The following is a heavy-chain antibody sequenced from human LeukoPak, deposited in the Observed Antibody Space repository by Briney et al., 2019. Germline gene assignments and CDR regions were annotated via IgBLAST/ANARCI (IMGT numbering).Heavy chain of an antibody. V-gene: IGHV1-24*01. Sequence: ASVKVSCKVSGYTLTELSMHWVRQAPGKGLEWMGGFDPEDGETIYAQKFQGRVTMTEDTSTDTAYMELSSLRSGDTAVYYCAMGQWLVGYYFDYWGQGTLVTVSS. J-gene: IGHJ4*02. CDR2: FDPEDGET. D-gene: IGHD6-19*01. CDR3: AMGQWLVGYYFDY. CDR1: GYTLTELS.